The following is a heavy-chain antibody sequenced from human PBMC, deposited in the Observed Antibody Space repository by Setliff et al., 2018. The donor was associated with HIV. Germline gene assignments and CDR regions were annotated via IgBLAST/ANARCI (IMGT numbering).Heavy chain of an antibody. CDR3: ARGGDPPYYFLGMDV. Sequence: ASVKVSCKISGYTLTAYGLNWVRQAPGQGPEWMGWFTSYNNQAEYAPKFQGRVTMTIDTSTSTACMELRNLKYDDTAVYYCARGGDPPYYFLGMDVWGQGTTVTVSS. J-gene: IGHJ6*02. CDR1: GYTLTAYG. V-gene: IGHV1-18*01. D-gene: IGHD3-10*01. CDR2: FTSYNNQA.